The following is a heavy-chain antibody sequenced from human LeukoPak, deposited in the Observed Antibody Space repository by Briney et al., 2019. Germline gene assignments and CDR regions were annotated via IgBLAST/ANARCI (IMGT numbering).Heavy chain of an antibody. CDR1: GFTFTTYW. CDR2: IKYDGSTS. Sequence: GGSLRLSCEASGFTFTTYWIHWVRQGPGKGLVWVSRIKYDGSTSNYADSVKGRFTISRDNAKNTVYLQMNSLRAEDTAVYYCAKGSGESCSGTNCYSQRLWGQGTLVTVSS. J-gene: IGHJ4*02. D-gene: IGHD2-15*01. CDR3: AKGSGESCSGTNCYSQRL. V-gene: IGHV3-74*01.